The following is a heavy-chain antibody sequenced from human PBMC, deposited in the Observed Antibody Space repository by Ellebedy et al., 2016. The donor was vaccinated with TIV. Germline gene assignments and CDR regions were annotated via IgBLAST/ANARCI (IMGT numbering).Heavy chain of an antibody. V-gene: IGHV5-51*01. J-gene: IGHJ6*03. D-gene: IGHD3-10*01. CDR1: GYSFTSYW. Sequence: GESLKISCKGSGYSFTSYWIGWVRQMPGKGLEWMGIIYPGDSDTRYSPSFQGQVTISADKSISTAYLQWSSLKASDTAMYYCARQRITMVRGVIGYYMDVWGKGTTVTVSS. CDR3: ARQRITMVRGVIGYYMDV. CDR2: IYPGDSDT.